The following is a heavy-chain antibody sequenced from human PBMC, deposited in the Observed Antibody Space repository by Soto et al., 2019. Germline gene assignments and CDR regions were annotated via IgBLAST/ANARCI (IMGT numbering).Heavy chain of an antibody. Sequence: SETLSLTCTVSGGSISSYYWSWIRQPPGKGLEWIGYIYYSGSTNYNPSLKSRVTISVDTSKSQFSLKLSSVTAADTAVYYCARPRVRGERVPFDYWGQGTQVTVSS. CDR1: GGSISSYY. CDR3: ARPRVRGERVPFDY. V-gene: IGHV4-59*08. D-gene: IGHD3-10*01. CDR2: IYYSGST. J-gene: IGHJ4*02.